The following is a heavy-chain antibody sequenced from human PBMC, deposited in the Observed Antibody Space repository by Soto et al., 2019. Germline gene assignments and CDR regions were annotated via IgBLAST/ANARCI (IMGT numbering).Heavy chain of an antibody. CDR3: ARSYYYDSSGYFDY. CDR1: GGSISSGGYS. J-gene: IGHJ4*02. Sequence: TLSLTCAVSGGSISSGGYSWSWIRQPSGKGLEWIGYIYHSGSTCYNPSLKSRVTISVDRSKNQFSLKLSSVTAADTAVYYCARSYYYDSSGYFDYWGQGTLVTVSS. V-gene: IGHV4-30-2*01. D-gene: IGHD3-22*01. CDR2: IYHSGST.